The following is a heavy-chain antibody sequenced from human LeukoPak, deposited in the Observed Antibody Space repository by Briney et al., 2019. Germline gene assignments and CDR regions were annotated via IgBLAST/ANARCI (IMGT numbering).Heavy chain of an antibody. Sequence: APVKVSCKASGYTFTNYDINWVRQATGQRLEWMGWMNPNSGNTGYAQKFQGRVTITRNTSISTAYMELSSLRSENTAVYYCARRGGHITMVRGVIIDGGYYMDVWGKGTTVTVSS. CDR2: MNPNSGNT. V-gene: IGHV1-8*03. CDR1: GYTFTNYD. J-gene: IGHJ6*03. CDR3: ARRGGHITMVRGVIIDGGYYMDV. D-gene: IGHD3-10*01.